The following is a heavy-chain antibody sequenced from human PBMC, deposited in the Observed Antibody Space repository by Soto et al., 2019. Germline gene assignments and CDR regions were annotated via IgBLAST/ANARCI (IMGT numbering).Heavy chain of an antibody. CDR3: ARGSRFYPLGGYYYYGMDV. Sequence: ASVKVSCKASGYTFTSYDINWVRQATGQGLEWMGWMNPNSGNTGYAQKFQGRVTMTRNTSISTAYMELSSLRSEDTAVYYCARGSRFYPLGGYYYYGMDVWGQGTTVTVSS. D-gene: IGHD3-16*01. CDR2: MNPNSGNT. CDR1: GYTFTSYD. J-gene: IGHJ6*02. V-gene: IGHV1-8*01.